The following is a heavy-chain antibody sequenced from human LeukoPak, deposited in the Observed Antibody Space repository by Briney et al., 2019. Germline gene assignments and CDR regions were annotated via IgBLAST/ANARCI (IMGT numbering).Heavy chain of an antibody. CDR2: IIPIFGTA. CDR1: GGTFSSYA. J-gene: IGHJ3*02. Sequence: ATVKVSCKASGGTFSSYAISWVRQAPGHGLEWMGGIIPIFGTANYAQKFQGRVTITTDESTSTAYMELSSLRSEDTAVYYCARAAQVSDAFDIWGQGTMVTVSS. CDR3: ARAAQVSDAFDI. V-gene: IGHV1-69*05. D-gene: IGHD1-14*01.